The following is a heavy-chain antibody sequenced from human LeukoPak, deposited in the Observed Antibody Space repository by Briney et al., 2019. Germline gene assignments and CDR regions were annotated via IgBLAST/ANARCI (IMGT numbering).Heavy chain of an antibody. D-gene: IGHD3-22*01. CDR2: IYSGGST. CDR3: ARDTYYYDSSGYFDAFDI. Sequence: GGSLRLSCAASGFTVSSNYVSWVRQAPGKGLEWVSVIYSGGSTYYADSVKGRFTISRDDSKNTPYLQMNSLRAEDTAVYYCARDTYYYDSSGYFDAFDIWGQETMVTVSS. J-gene: IGHJ3*02. V-gene: IGHV3-66*02. CDR1: GFTVSSNY.